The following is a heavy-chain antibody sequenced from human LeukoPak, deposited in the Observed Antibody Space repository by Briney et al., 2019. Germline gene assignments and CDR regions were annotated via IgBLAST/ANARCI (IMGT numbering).Heavy chain of an antibody. D-gene: IGHD3-3*01. CDR2: MNPNSGNT. CDR1: GYTFTSYD. CDR3: ARLGYDFWSGYSHNWFDP. Sequence: ASVKVSCKASGYTFTSYDINWVRQATGQGLEWMGWMNPNSGNTGYAQKFQGRVTMTRNTSISTAYMELSGLRSEDTAVYYCARLGYDFWSGYSHNWFDPWGQGTLVTVSS. J-gene: IGHJ5*02. V-gene: IGHV1-8*01.